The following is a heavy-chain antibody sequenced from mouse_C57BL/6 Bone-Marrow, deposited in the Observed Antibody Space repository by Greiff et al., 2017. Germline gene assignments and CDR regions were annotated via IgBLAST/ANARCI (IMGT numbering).Heavy chain of an antibody. Sequence: EVQLQQSGPELVKPGASVKMSCKASGYTFTDYNMHWVKQSHGKSLEWIGYINPNNGGTSYNQKFKGKATLTVNKSSSTAYMELRSLTSEDSAVYYCAKVYDGYYVKFAYWGQGTLVTVSA. CDR2: INPNNGGT. J-gene: IGHJ3*01. CDR1: GYTFTDYN. CDR3: AKVYDGYYVKFAY. D-gene: IGHD2-3*01. V-gene: IGHV1-22*01.